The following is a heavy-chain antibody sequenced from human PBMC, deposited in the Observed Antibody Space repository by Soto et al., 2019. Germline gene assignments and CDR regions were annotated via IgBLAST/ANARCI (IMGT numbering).Heavy chain of an antibody. CDR3: ARRGTPLDY. CDR2: ISAYNGNT. V-gene: IGHV1-18*01. CDR1: GYSFANFG. Sequence: GASVKVSCKASGYSFANFGISWVRQAPGQGLEWMGWISAYNGNTNYAQNFQGRVTMTTDTSTSTAYMELRSLRSDDTAMYYCARRGTPLDYWGQGTLVTVS. D-gene: IGHD3-16*01. J-gene: IGHJ4*02.